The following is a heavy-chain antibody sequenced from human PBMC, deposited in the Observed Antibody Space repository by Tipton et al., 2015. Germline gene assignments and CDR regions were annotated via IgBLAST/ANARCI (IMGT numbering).Heavy chain of an antibody. D-gene: IGHD3-22*01. Sequence: GLVKPSETLSLTCDVSGYSISSGYYWGWIRQPPGKGLEWIGEIYHSGSTNYNPSLESRVTISVDKSKNQFSLKLTSVTAADTAVYYCARASIIQGYYHDSSRYYLFNSWGQGTLVTVSS. CDR3: ARASIIQGYYHDSSRYYLFNS. CDR2: IYHSGST. J-gene: IGHJ1*01. CDR1: GYSISSGYY. V-gene: IGHV4-38-2*01.